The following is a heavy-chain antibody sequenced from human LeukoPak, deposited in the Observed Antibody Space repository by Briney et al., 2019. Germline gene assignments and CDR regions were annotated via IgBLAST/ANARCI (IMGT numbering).Heavy chain of an antibody. CDR3: ARGRDFAFDI. Sequence: SETLSLTCAVYGGSFSGYYWSWIRQPPGEGLEWVGEINHSGSTNYNPSLKSRVTISVDTSKNQFSLKLSSVTAADTAVYYCARGRDFAFDIWGQGTMVTVSS. J-gene: IGHJ3*02. CDR1: GGSFSGYY. CDR2: INHSGST. V-gene: IGHV4-34*01. D-gene: IGHD3-3*01.